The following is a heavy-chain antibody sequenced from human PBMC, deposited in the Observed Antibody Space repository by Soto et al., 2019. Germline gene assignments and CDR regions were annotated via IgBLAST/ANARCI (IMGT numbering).Heavy chain of an antibody. J-gene: IGHJ6*02. Sequence: SETLSLTCTVSGASISVHSYYWTWIRQPTGKGLEWIGKIYHSGSTNYNPSLKSRVTISVDTSKNQFSLKLSSVTAADTAVYYCARGEGYYDILTGLTRDYGMDVWGQGTTVTVSS. CDR1: GASISVHSYY. V-gene: IGHV4-39*01. CDR2: IYHSGST. CDR3: ARGEGYYDILTGLTRDYGMDV. D-gene: IGHD3-9*01.